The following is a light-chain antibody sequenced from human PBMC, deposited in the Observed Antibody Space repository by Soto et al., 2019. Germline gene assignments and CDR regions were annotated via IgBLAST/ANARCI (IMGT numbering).Light chain of an antibody. CDR3: NSYRSMSTYV. J-gene: IGLJ1*01. Sequence: QSALTQPASVSGSPGQSITISCTGTGRDIGGYNFVSWYQQHPGKAPKVLIYDVKNRPSGVSNRFSGSKSGSTASLTISGLQAVDEADYYCNSYRSMSTYVFGTGTKVTVL. V-gene: IGLV2-14*03. CDR2: DVK. CDR1: GRDIGGYNF.